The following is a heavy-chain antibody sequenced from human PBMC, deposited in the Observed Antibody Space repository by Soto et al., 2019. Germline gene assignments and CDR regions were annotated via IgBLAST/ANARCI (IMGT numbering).Heavy chain of an antibody. CDR1: GFTVSSSY. CDR3: ARAGQYCTTGTCYPASMGV. J-gene: IGHJ6*04. CDR2: FYSGGKT. D-gene: IGHD2-15*01. Sequence: EVQLVESGGGLVQPGGSLRLSCSASGFTVSSSYINWVRQAPGKGLGWASTFYSGGKTYYADSVKGRFTISRHSSENTLYLQMNSLRSEDTAVYYCARAGQYCTTGTCYPASMGVWGEGTTVTVSS. V-gene: IGHV3-53*04.